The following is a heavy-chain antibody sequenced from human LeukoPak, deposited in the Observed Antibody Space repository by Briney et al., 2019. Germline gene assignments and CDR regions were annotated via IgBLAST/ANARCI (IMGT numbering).Heavy chain of an antibody. CDR2: ISNTGSTI. CDR1: GFTFSDYY. V-gene: IGHV3-11*01. Sequence: GGSLRLSCAASGFTFSDYYMSWIRQAPGKGLEWVSYISNTGSTIYYADSVEGRFTISRDNAKSSLYLQMDSLRAEDTAVYYCARGGRSGWYIFGYWGQGTLVTVSS. CDR3: ARGGRSGWYIFGY. J-gene: IGHJ4*02. D-gene: IGHD6-19*01.